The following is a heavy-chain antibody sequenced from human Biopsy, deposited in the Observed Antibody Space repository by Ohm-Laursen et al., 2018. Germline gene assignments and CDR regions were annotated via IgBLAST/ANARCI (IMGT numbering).Heavy chain of an antibody. V-gene: IGHV1-24*01. Sequence: ATVKISCKVSGYAVTEFSMHWVRQAPGRGLEWMGGFAPENGKTIYAQKFQGRITMTEDTSTDTAYMELSSLRSEDTAVYYCAADINVWNVNYWGQGTQVTVSS. CDR3: AADINVWNVNY. CDR1: GYAVTEFS. D-gene: IGHD1-1*01. CDR2: FAPENGKT. J-gene: IGHJ4*02.